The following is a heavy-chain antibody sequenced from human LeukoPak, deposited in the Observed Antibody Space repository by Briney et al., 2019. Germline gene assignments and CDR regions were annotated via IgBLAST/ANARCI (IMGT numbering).Heavy chain of an antibody. Sequence: SETLSLTCTVSGGSISSYYWSWIRQPPGKGLEWIGYIHYSGITDYNPSLKSRVTISVDTSKNQFSLKLTSVTAADTAVYYCARLRALSYYDSSGDLYYFEYWGQGTLVTVSS. V-gene: IGHV4-59*01. CDR2: IHYSGIT. CDR3: ARLRALSYYDSSGDLYYFEY. J-gene: IGHJ4*02. CDR1: GGSISSYY. D-gene: IGHD3-22*01.